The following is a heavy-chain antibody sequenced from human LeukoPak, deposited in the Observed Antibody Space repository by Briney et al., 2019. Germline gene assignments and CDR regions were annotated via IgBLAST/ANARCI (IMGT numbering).Heavy chain of an antibody. CDR1: GGSISSYY. CDR3: ARDSQYYYYMDV. V-gene: IGHV4-59*01. CDR2: IYYSGST. J-gene: IGHJ6*03. Sequence: SETLSLTCTVSGGSISSYYWGWIRQPPGKGLEWIGYIYYSGSTNYNPSLKSRVTISVDTSKNQFSLKLSSVTAADTAVYYCARDSQYYYYMDVWGKGTTVTVSS.